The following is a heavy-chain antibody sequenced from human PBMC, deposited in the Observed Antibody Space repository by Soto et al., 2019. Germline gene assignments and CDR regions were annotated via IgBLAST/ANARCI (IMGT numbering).Heavy chain of an antibody. Sequence: PGGSLRLSCAASGFTFGTYWMTWVRQAPGKGLEWVANIKQNESEKDYVDSVKGRFTISRDNTKNSLYLQMNSLRAEDTAVYYCARVTRGVMAAFDVWGQGTMVTVSS. CDR2: IKQNESEK. J-gene: IGHJ3*01. CDR1: GFTFGTYW. D-gene: IGHD3-10*01. V-gene: IGHV3-7*01. CDR3: ARVTRGVMAAFDV.